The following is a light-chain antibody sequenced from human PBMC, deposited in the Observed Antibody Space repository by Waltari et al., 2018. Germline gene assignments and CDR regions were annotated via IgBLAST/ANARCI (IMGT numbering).Light chain of an antibody. Sequence: DIQMSQSPSSLSASVGDRVTITCRASQGISSYLNWYQQKPGKAPKLLIDAASSLQSGVPSRFSGSGSGTDFTLTISRLQPEDFATYYCQQSYSTPWTFGQGTKVEIK. J-gene: IGKJ1*01. V-gene: IGKV1-39*01. CDR1: QGISSY. CDR3: QQSYSTPWT. CDR2: AAS.